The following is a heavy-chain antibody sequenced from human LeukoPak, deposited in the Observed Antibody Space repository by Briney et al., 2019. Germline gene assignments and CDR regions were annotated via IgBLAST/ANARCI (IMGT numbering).Heavy chain of an antibody. V-gene: IGHV1-8*01. CDR2: MNPNSGNT. CDR3: ARYYVILTGPQGYYYYMDV. J-gene: IGHJ6*03. CDR1: GYTFTSYD. D-gene: IGHD3-9*01. Sequence: GASVKVSCKASGYTFTSYDINWVRQATGQGLEWMGWMNPNSGNTGYAQKFQGRVTMTRNTSISTAYMELSSLRSEDTAVYYCARYYVILTGPQGYYYYMDVWGKGTTVTVSS.